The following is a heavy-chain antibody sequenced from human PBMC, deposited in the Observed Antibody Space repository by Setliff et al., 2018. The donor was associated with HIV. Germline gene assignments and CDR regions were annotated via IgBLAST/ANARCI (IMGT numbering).Heavy chain of an antibody. V-gene: IGHV4-38-2*02. D-gene: IGHD1-26*01. Sequence: SETLSLTCTVSGDFFSSDYYWGWIRQSPGKGLEWIGLIYISGSTIYNPSLKSRVTITINTSKRQFSLNLSSVTAADSAMYYCARKSGIVGAQGFDYWSQGTLVTVSS. CDR1: GDFFSSDYY. CDR3: ARKSGIVGAQGFDY. J-gene: IGHJ4*02. CDR2: IYISGST.